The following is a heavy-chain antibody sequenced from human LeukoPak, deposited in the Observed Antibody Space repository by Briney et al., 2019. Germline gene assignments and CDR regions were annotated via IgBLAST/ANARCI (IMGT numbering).Heavy chain of an antibody. Sequence: PSETLSLTCTVSGGSISSSSYYWGWIRQPPGKGLEWIGSIYYSGSTYYNPSLKSRVTISVDTSKNQSSLKLSSVTAADTAVYYCTRSEYSSSLAFDYWGQGTLVTVSS. CDR1: GGSISSSSYY. CDR2: IYYSGST. V-gene: IGHV4-39*07. J-gene: IGHJ4*02. CDR3: TRSEYSSSLAFDY. D-gene: IGHD6-6*01.